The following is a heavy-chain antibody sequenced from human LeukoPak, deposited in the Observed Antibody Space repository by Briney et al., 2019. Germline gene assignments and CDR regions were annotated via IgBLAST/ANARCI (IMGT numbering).Heavy chain of an antibody. CDR2: IRGTGTTT. CDR1: GFTFSDHA. J-gene: IGHJ4*02. Sequence: GGSLRLSCAASGFTFSDHAMSWVRQAPGKGLEWVSAIRGTGTTTFYAASVKGGFTISRDNSKNTADLQMNSLRAEDTAVYYGAKVSWLGTLPSYHFDSWGQGTQVTVSS. D-gene: IGHD6-19*01. V-gene: IGHV3-23*01. CDR3: AKVSWLGTLPSYHFDS.